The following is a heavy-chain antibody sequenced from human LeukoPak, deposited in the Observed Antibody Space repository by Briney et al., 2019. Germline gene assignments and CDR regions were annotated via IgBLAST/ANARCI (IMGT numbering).Heavy chain of an antibody. J-gene: IGHJ2*01. Sequence: GESLKISCKGSGYSFTSYWIGWVRQMPGKGLEWMGIIYPGDSDTRYSPSFQGQVTISADKSISTAYLQWSSLKASDTAMYYCARPPWGFCSSTSCLGRNWYFDLWGRGTLVTVSS. V-gene: IGHV5-51*01. CDR2: IYPGDSDT. D-gene: IGHD2-2*01. CDR1: GYSFTSYW. CDR3: ARPPWGFCSSTSCLGRNWYFDL.